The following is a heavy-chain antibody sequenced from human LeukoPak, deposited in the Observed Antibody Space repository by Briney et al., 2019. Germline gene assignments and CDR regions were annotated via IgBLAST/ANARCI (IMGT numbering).Heavy chain of an antibody. V-gene: IGHV4-59*01. Sequence: SETLSLTCTVSGGSITSYYWSWIRQPPGKGLEWIGYIYYSGSTNYNPSLKSRVTISVDTSKNQFSLKLSSVTAADTAVYYCVGSLAAAGNFDYWGQGTLVTVSS. CDR1: GGSITSYY. D-gene: IGHD6-13*01. CDR3: VGSLAAAGNFDY. CDR2: IYYSGST. J-gene: IGHJ4*02.